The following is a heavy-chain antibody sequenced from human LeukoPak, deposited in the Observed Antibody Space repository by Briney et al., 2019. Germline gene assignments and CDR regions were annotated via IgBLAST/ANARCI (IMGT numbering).Heavy chain of an antibody. CDR2: ISSSSSYI. Sequence: GGSLRLSCAASGFTFSSYSMNWVRQAPGKGLEWVSSISSSSSYIYYADSVKGRFTISRDNAKNSLYLQMNSLRAEDTAVYYCARDDSSGYYYLDYWGQGTLVTVSS. D-gene: IGHD3-22*01. V-gene: IGHV3-21*01. J-gene: IGHJ4*02. CDR1: GFTFSSYS. CDR3: ARDDSSGYYYLDY.